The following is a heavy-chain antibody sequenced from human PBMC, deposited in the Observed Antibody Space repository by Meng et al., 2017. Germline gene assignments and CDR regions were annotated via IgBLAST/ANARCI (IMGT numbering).Heavy chain of an antibody. J-gene: IGHJ6*02. CDR1: GFTFSSYW. Sequence: GGSLRLSCAASGFTFSSYWMSWVRQAPGKGLEWVANIKQDGSEKYYVDSVKGRFTISRDNAKNSLYLQMNSLRAEDTAVYYCARDFFGDYKWDYYYGMDVWGRGTTVTVSS. CDR3: ARDFFGDYKWDYYYGMDV. D-gene: IGHD4-17*01. V-gene: IGHV3-7*01. CDR2: IKQDGSEK.